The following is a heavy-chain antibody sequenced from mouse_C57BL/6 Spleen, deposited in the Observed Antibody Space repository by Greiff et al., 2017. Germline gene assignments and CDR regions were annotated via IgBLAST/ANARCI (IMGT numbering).Heavy chain of an antibody. Sequence: EVQLQQSGPVLVKPGASVKMSCKASGYTFTDYYMNWVKQSHGKSLEWIGVINPYNGGTSYNQKFKGKATLTVDKSSSTAYMELNRLTSEDSAVYCFSKSDDGYPYYFDGWGQGTTLTVSS. CDR3: SKSDDGYPYYFDG. V-gene: IGHV1-19*01. D-gene: IGHD2-3*01. J-gene: IGHJ2*01. CDR1: GYTFTDYY. CDR2: INPYNGGT.